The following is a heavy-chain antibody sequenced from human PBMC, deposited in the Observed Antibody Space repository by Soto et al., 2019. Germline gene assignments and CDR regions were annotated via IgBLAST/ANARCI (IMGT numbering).Heavy chain of an antibody. Sequence: PGGSLRLSCAASGFTFSAYGMHWVRQAPGKGLERVAVISNDGNNKYHADSVKGRFTISRDNSKNTLYLQMNSLRAEDTAVYCWAKDSGGGSADYYSGYWGQGTLVTVSS. D-gene: IGHD3-10*01. CDR2: ISNDGNNK. V-gene: IGHV3-30*18. J-gene: IGHJ4*02. CDR1: GFTFSAYG. CDR3: AKDSGGGSADYYSGY.